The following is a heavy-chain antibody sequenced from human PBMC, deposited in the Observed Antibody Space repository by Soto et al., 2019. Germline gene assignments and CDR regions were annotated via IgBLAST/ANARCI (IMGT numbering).Heavy chain of an antibody. J-gene: IGHJ4*02. CDR3: AGGYLQLFDY. V-gene: IGHV4-59*01. CDR2: IYDSGIT. CDR1: NGSISHYY. Sequence: QVQLQESGPGLARPSEALSLTCTVSNGSISHYYWSWIRQSPGKGLEWIAYIYDSGITNYNPSLKSRVTISVDTSKNQFSLKLSSVTAADTATYYCAGGYLQLFDYWGQGILVTVSS. D-gene: IGHD1-1*01.